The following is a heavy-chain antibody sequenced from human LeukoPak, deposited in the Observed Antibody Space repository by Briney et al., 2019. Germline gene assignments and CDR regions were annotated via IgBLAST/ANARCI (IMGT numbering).Heavy chain of an antibody. V-gene: IGHV3-30*01. CDR1: GFTFSSYA. CDR3: ARAGDVVVPAAIYY. CDR2: ISYDGSNK. J-gene: IGHJ4*02. Sequence: GGSLRLSCAASGFTFSSYAMHWVRQAPGKGLEWVAVISYDGSNKYYADSVKGRFTISRDNSKNTLYLQMNSLRAEDTAVYYCARAGDVVVPAAIYYWGQGTLVTVSS. D-gene: IGHD2-2*01.